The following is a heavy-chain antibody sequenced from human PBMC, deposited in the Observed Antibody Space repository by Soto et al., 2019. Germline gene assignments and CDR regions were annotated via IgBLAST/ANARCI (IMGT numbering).Heavy chain of an antibody. J-gene: IGHJ5*02. CDR2: IYYSGST. CDR3: ARLRRFWFVP. V-gene: IGHV4-39*01. D-gene: IGHD3-16*01. Sequence: SETLSLTCTVSGGSISSSSYYWGWIRQPPGKGLEWIGSIYYSGSTYYNPSLKSRVTISVDTSKNQFSLELSSVTAADTAVYYCARLRRFWFVPWGQGTLVTVSS. CDR1: GGSISSSSYY.